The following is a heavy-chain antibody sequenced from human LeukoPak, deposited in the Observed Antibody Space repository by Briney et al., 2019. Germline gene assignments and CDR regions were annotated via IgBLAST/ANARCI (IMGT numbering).Heavy chain of an antibody. D-gene: IGHD6-13*01. Sequence: GGSLRLSCAASGFIFSSYGMHWVRQAPGQGLEWVAVISYDGSHVYYADSVKGRFTISRDNSKNTLYLQMNSLRTEDTAVYYCAKDRGSSSWYGFDHWGQGTLVTVSS. CDR1: GFIFSSYG. CDR2: ISYDGSHV. CDR3: AKDRGSSSWYGFDH. V-gene: IGHV3-30*18. J-gene: IGHJ4*02.